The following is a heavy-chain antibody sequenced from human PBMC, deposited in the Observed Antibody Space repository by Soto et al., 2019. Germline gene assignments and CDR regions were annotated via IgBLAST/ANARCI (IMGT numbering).Heavy chain of an antibody. J-gene: IGHJ3*02. CDR3: ARDKDLMVSHDAFDI. Sequence: ASVKVSCKASGYTFTSYAMHWVRQAPGQRLEWMGWINAGNGNTKYSQKFQGRVTITRDTSASTAYMELSSLRSEDTAVYYCARDKDLMVSHDAFDIWGQGTMVTVSS. CDR1: GYTFTSYA. D-gene: IGHD2-8*01. V-gene: IGHV1-3*01. CDR2: INAGNGNT.